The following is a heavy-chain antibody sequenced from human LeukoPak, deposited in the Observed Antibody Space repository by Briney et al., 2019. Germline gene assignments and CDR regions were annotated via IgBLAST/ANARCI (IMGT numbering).Heavy chain of an antibody. CDR2: IYYIGNT. Sequence: PSETLSLTCTVSGGSISSGDYYWSWIRQPPGKGLEWIGYIYYIGNTFYNLSLKSRVTISVDTSKNQFSLKLSSVTAADTAVYYCASAHCGGDCTPYWYFDLWGRGTLVTVSS. D-gene: IGHD2-21*02. CDR3: ASAHCGGDCTPYWYFDL. CDR1: GGSISSGDYY. V-gene: IGHV4-30-4*01. J-gene: IGHJ2*01.